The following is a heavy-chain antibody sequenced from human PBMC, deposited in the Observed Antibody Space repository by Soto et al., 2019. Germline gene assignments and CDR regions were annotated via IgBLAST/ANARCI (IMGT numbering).Heavy chain of an antibody. CDR3: ARVTYYYDSSGSWAYDAFDI. J-gene: IGHJ3*02. D-gene: IGHD3-22*01. V-gene: IGHV3-66*01. CDR1: GFTVSSTY. Sequence: PGGSLRLSCAASGFTVSSTYMSWVRQAPGKGLEWVSLIYRGGSTYYADSAKGRFTISRDNSKNTLYLQMNSLRAEDTAVYYCARVTYYYDSSGSWAYDAFDIWGQGTMVTVSS. CDR2: IYRGGST.